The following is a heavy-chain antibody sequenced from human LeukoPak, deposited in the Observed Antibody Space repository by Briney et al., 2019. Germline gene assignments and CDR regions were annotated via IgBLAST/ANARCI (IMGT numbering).Heavy chain of an antibody. CDR3: ARSREQEWILWFGREDWFDP. V-gene: IGHV1-69*06. CDR2: IIPIFGTA. Sequence: SVKVSCKASGGTFSSYAMSWVRQAPGQGLEWMGAIIPIFGTANYAQKFQGRVTITADKSTSTAYMELSSLRSEDTAVYYCARSREQEWILWFGREDWFDPWGQGTLVTVSS. D-gene: IGHD3-10*01. J-gene: IGHJ5*02. CDR1: GGTFSSYA.